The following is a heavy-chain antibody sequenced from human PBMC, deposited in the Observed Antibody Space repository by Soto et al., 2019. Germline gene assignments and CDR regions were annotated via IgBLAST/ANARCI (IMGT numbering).Heavy chain of an antibody. CDR3: ALEMATTYFDY. D-gene: IGHD5-12*01. CDR2: ISYHGSNK. V-gene: IGHV3-30*03. J-gene: IGHJ4*02. Sequence: TGGSLRLSCAASGFTFSRYGMHWVRQAPDKGLEWVALISYHGSNKYYADSVKGRFTISRDNSKNTLYLQMNSLRAEDTAVYYCALEMATTYFDYWGQGTLVTVSS. CDR1: GFTFSRYG.